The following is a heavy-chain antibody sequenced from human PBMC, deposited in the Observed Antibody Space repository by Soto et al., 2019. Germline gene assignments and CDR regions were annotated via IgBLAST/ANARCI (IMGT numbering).Heavy chain of an antibody. J-gene: IGHJ6*02. CDR1: GGSFSGYY. CDR3: ARGQPRYYDILTGYYGYYYYGMDV. Sequence: KASETLSLTCAVYGGSFSGYYWSWIRQPPGKGLEWIGEINHSGSTNYNPSLKSRVTISVDTSKNQFSLKLSSVTAADTAVYYCARGQPRYYDILTGYYGYYYYGMDVWGQGTTVTVSS. D-gene: IGHD3-9*01. CDR2: INHSGST. V-gene: IGHV4-34*01.